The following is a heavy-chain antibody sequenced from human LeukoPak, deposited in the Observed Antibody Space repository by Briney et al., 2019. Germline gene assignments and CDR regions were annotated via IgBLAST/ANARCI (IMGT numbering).Heavy chain of an antibody. V-gene: IGHV4-59*01. CDR1: GGSISTYY. CDR2: IYYGGST. Sequence: SETLSLTCTVSGGSISTYYWSWIRQPPGKGLEWIGYIYYGGSTNYNPSLKSRVTISLDTSKNQFSLKVSSVTAADTAVYYCASWSYGSGSFDYWGQGTLVTVSS. D-gene: IGHD3-10*01. J-gene: IGHJ4*02. CDR3: ASWSYGSGSFDY.